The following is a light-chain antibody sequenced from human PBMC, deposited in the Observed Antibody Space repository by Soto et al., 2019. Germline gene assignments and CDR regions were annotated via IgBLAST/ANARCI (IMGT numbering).Light chain of an antibody. CDR2: SNN. Sequence: QSVLTQPPSASGTPGQRVTIYCSGSSSNIGSNTVNWYQQLPGTAPKLLIYSNNQRPSGVPDRFSGSKSGTSASLAISVLQSEDEADYYCAAWDDILNGVVFGGGTKLTVL. V-gene: IGLV1-44*01. CDR3: AAWDDILNGVV. J-gene: IGLJ2*01. CDR1: SSNIGSNT.